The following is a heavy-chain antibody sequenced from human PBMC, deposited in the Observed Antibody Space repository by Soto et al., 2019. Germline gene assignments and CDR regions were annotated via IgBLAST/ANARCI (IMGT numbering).Heavy chain of an antibody. CDR2: ISHDGSRK. D-gene: IGHD3-3*01. Sequence: QVQLVESGGSVVQPGTSLRLSCAASGFTFSSYGIHWVRQAPGKGLEWVALISHDGSRKEYAESQKGRFTISRDNSKNTVYLQRNSLRVEDTAVYFCAKDCSRGPSVLRGFDLWGQGTVVTVSS. V-gene: IGHV3-30*18. CDR3: AKDCSRGPSVLRGFDL. CDR1: GFTFSSYG. J-gene: IGHJ3*01.